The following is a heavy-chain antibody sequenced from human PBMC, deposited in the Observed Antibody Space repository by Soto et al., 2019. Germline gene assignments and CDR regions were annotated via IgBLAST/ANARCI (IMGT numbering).Heavy chain of an antibody. Sequence: PGGSLRLSCAASGSTFSSYAMHWVRQAPGKGLEWVAVISYDGSNKYYADSVKGRFTIFGDNSKNTLYLQMNSLRAEDTAVYYCARARFIVGATSNFDYWGQGTLVTVSS. CDR3: ARARFIVGATSNFDY. V-gene: IGHV3-30-3*01. J-gene: IGHJ4*02. D-gene: IGHD1-26*01. CDR2: ISYDGSNK. CDR1: GSTFSSYA.